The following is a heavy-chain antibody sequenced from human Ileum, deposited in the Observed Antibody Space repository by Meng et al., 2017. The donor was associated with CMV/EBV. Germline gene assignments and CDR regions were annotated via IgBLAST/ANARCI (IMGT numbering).Heavy chain of an antibody. Sequence: GGSLRLSCAASGFTLKTYVMTWVRQAPGKGLEWVASLGGSGGITHYADSVKGRFTISRDKSKNTLYLQMNSLRAEDTAVYFCAKNPSALGVTGNYYYFDYWGQGTLVTVSS. D-gene: IGHD3-9*01. CDR2: LGGSGGIT. CDR1: GFTLKTYV. J-gene: IGHJ4*02. V-gene: IGHV3-23*01. CDR3: AKNPSALGVTGNYYYFDY.